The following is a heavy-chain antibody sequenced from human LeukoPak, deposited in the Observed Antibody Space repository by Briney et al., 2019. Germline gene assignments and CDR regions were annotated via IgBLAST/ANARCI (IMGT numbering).Heavy chain of an antibody. CDR2: ISSSGSTI. J-gene: IGHJ4*02. CDR1: GFTFSSYE. Sequence: GGSLRLSCAASGFTFSSYEMNWVRQAPGEGLEWVSYISSSGSTIYYADSVKGRFTISRDNAKNSLYLQMNSLRAEDTAVYYCVQESSSLLRSYFDYWGQGTLVTVSS. D-gene: IGHD2-15*01. V-gene: IGHV3-48*03. CDR3: VQESSSLLRSYFDY.